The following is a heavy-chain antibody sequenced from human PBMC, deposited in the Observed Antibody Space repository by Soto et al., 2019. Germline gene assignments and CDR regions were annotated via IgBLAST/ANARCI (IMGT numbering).Heavy chain of an antibody. CDR3: ARAKEGDWFEGTAFDS. D-gene: IGHD3-10*01. CDR2: IYYNGNI. Sequence: SETLSLTCTVSGGSITSGDYYFICIRQPPWNGLEWIAYIYYNGNIYSNPSLKSRLTMSRDTSKNQFSLKLDSVTATDTAVYYCARAKEGDWFEGTAFDSWGQGTLVTVSS. V-gene: IGHV4-30-4*01. J-gene: IGHJ4*02. CDR1: GGSITSGDYY.